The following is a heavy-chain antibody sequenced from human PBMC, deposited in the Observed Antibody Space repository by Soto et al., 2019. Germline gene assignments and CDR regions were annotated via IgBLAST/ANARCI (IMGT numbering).Heavy chain of an antibody. V-gene: IGHV1-69*01. Sequence: QVQLVQSGAEVKKPGSSVKVSCKASGGTFSSYSINWVRQAPGQGLEWMGEIIPIFGTANYAQKFQGRGTMTADESTSTAYMELNSLRYEYTAVYYCARDGGRHSGGIDYWGQGTLVTVSS. J-gene: IGHJ4*02. CDR2: IIPIFGTA. CDR3: ARDGGRHSGGIDY. D-gene: IGHD1-26*01. CDR1: GGTFSSYS.